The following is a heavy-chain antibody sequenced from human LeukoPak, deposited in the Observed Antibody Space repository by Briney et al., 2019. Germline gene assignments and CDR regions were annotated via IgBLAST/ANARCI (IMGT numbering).Heavy chain of an antibody. CDR3: ARPYYYSSGSLPY. Sequence: GGSLRLSCAASGFTLSNYGMSWVRQAPGKGLEWVANINKDGSEKNYVDSVKGRFTISRDNAKNSLYLQMNSLRAEDTAIYFCARPYYYSSGSLPYWGQGTLVTVAS. CDR1: GFTLSNYG. V-gene: IGHV3-7*01. J-gene: IGHJ4*02. D-gene: IGHD3-10*01. CDR2: INKDGSEK.